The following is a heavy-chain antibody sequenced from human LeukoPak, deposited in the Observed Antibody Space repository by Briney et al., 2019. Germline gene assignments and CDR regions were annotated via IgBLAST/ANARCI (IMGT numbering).Heavy chain of an antibody. CDR2: INTGNGNT. CDR3: ARAVKYRSGPLTDLLPYYFDY. J-gene: IGHJ4*02. D-gene: IGHD6-19*01. V-gene: IGHV1-3*03. Sequence: ASVKVSCKASGYTFTNYAMHWVRQAPGQRLEWMGWINTGNGNTKYSQEFQGRVTIARDTSANTAYMELSSLRSEDMAVYYCARAVKYRSGPLTDLLPYYFDYWGQGTLVTVSS. CDR1: GYTFTNYA.